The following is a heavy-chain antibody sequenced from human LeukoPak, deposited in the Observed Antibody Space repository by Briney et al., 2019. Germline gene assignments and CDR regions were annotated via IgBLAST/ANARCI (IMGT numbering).Heavy chain of an antibody. J-gene: IGHJ4*02. CDR3: ARDYGSGSYLAY. D-gene: IGHD3-10*01. CDR1: GFTFSSYA. CDR2: ISYDGSNK. V-gene: IGHV3-30-3*01. Sequence: GSLRLSCAASGFTFSSYAMHWVRQAPGKGLKGVAVISYDGSNKYYADSVKGRFTISRDNSKNTLYLQMNSLRAEDTAVYYCARDYGSGSYLAYWGQGTLVTVSS.